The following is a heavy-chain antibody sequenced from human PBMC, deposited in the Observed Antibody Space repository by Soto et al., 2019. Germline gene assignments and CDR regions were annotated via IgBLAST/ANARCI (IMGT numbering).Heavy chain of an antibody. J-gene: IGHJ6*03. CDR3: ASGRPSTDCSSGVCYPVAGYFYMDV. CDR1: GGSFSDYY. CDR2: THYSGGA. D-gene: IGHD2-8*01. Sequence: QVQLHESGPGLVKPSETLSLTCTVSGGSFSDYYWSWIRQPPGKGLEWVGYTHYSGGAIYSPSLKSRVIMSVDTSQKQISLRLNSVTAADTAVYYCASGRPSTDCSSGVCYPVAGYFYMDVWGKGTVVSVSS. V-gene: IGHV4-59*08.